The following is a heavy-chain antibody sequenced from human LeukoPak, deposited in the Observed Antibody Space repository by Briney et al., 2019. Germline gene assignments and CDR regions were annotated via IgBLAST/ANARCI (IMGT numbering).Heavy chain of an antibody. CDR2: VYFSGTT. CDR1: GDSITDSY. Sequence: PSETLSLTCTVSGDSITDSYWTWMRQSPGKGLEWIAYVYFSGTTYYNPSLKSRVTVSIDTSKNQFFLKMDSVTAADTAVYYCARRPYSIPWYFDLWGRGTLVTVSS. V-gene: IGHV4-59*01. J-gene: IGHJ2*01. D-gene: IGHD2-15*01. CDR3: ARRPYSIPWYFDL.